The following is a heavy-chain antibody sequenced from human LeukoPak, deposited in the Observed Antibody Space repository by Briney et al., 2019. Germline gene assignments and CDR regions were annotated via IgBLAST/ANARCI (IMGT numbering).Heavy chain of an antibody. D-gene: IGHD1-26*01. CDR3: AKDRIMRELLGGYYYGMDV. V-gene: IGHV3-30*18. Sequence: QPGGSLRLSCAASGFTFSSYAMSWVRQAPGKGLEWVAVISYDGSNKYYADSVKGRFTISRDNSKNTLYLQMNSLRAEDTAVYYCAKDRIMRELLGGYYYGMDVWGQGTTVTVSS. CDR1: GFTFSSYA. J-gene: IGHJ6*02. CDR2: ISYDGSNK.